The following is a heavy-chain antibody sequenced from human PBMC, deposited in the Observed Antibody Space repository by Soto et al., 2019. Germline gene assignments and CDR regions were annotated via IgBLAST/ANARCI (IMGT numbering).Heavy chain of an antibody. Sequence: GGSRRLSCAGSGFSFRSYSMSWVRQVPGKGLEWVSSISSSSSYINYADSMKGRFTISRDNAKNSLYLQMNSLRAEDTAVYYCARVGTYYGSGSPYYSDYWGQGTLVTVSS. D-gene: IGHD3-10*01. CDR3: ARVGTYYGSGSPYYSDY. V-gene: IGHV3-21*01. CDR2: ISSSSSYI. J-gene: IGHJ4*02. CDR1: GFSFRSYS.